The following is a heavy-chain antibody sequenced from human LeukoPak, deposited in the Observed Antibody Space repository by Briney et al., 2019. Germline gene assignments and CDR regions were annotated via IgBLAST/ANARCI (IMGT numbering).Heavy chain of an antibody. CDR2: IGGSGGST. Sequence: GGSLRLSCAASGFTFSSYAMSWVRQAPGKGLEWVSAIGGSGGSTYYADSVKGRFTISRDNSKNTLYLQMNSLRAEDTAVYYCAKDGSPYYDFWSGQSYYFDYWGQGTLVTVSS. CDR3: AKDGSPYYDFWSGQSYYFDY. CDR1: GFTFSSYA. J-gene: IGHJ4*02. V-gene: IGHV3-23*01. D-gene: IGHD3-3*01.